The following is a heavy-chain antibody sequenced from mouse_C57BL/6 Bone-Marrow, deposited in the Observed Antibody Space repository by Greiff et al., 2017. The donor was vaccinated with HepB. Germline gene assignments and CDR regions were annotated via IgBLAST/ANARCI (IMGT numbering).Heavy chain of an antibody. CDR3: ARDPIGNSFAY. D-gene: IGHD2-1*01. J-gene: IGHJ3*01. Sequence: EVKLVESGGGLVKPGGSLKLSCAASGFTFSSYAMSWVRQTPEKRLEWVATISDGGSYTYYPDNVKGRFTISRDNAKNNLYLQMSHLKSEDTAMYYCARDPIGNSFAYWGQGTLVTVSA. V-gene: IGHV5-4*01. CDR2: ISDGGSYT. CDR1: GFTFSSYA.